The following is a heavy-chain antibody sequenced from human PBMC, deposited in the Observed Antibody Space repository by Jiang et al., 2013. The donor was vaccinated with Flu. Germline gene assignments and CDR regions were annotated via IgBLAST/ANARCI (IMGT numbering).Heavy chain of an antibody. CDR2: IDWDDDK. J-gene: IGHJ4*02. V-gene: IGHV2-70*04. CDR1: GFSLSTSGMR. CDR3: ARIAYASRTYYYFDY. Sequence: KPTQTLTLTCTFSGFSLSTSGMRVSWTPSGPPGGALEWLARIDWDDDKFYTASLKTRLTISKDTSKNQVVLTMTNMDPVDTATYYCARIAYASRTYYYFDYWGQGTLVTVSS. D-gene: IGHD3-10*01.